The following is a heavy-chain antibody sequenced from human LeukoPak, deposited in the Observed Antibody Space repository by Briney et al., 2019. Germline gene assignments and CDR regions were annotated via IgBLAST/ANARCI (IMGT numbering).Heavy chain of an antibody. CDR3: ARARIVGATTEEDY. CDR1: GFTFSSYA. CDR2: ISHDGSNK. J-gene: IGHJ4*02. Sequence: GGSLRLSCAASGFTFSSYAMHWVRQAPGKGLEWVAVISHDGSNKYYADSVKGRFTISRDNSKNTLFLQMNSLRAEDTAVYYCARARIVGATTEEDYWGQGTLVTVSS. V-gene: IGHV3-30*04. D-gene: IGHD1-26*01.